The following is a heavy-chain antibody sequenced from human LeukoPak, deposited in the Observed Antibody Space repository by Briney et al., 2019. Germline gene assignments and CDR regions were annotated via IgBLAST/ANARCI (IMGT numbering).Heavy chain of an antibody. D-gene: IGHD1-7*01. Sequence: PGGSLRLSCAASGFTFSSYSMHWVRQAPGKGLEWVAVISYDAIHKYYADSVKGRFTISRDNSKNTLYLQMGSLRIEDMAVYYCASSPPTGTTWYFDLWGRGTLVTVSS. V-gene: IGHV3-30*14. CDR1: GFTFSSYS. CDR3: ASSPPTGTTWYFDL. J-gene: IGHJ2*01. CDR2: ISYDAIHK.